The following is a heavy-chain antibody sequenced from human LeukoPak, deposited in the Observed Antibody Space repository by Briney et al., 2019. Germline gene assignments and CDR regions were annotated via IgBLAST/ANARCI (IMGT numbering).Heavy chain of an antibody. J-gene: IGHJ3*02. Sequence: PGGSLRLSCAASGLTFSSYAMHWVRQAPGKGLEWVAVISYDGSNKYYADSVKGRFTISRDNAKNSLYLQMNSLRAEDTAVYYCARSRYYYDSSLDAFDIWGQGTMVTVSS. D-gene: IGHD3-22*01. CDR1: GLTFSSYA. CDR2: ISYDGSNK. CDR3: ARSRYYYDSSLDAFDI. V-gene: IGHV3-30-3*01.